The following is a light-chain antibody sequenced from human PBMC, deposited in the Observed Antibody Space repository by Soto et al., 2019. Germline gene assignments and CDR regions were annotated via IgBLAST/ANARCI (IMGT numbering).Light chain of an antibody. CDR3: QQYKKWPRT. J-gene: IGKJ1*01. Sequence: EIVLTQSPATLSLPPGERATLSCRASQSISSYLAWYQQKPGQAPRLLIYDASNRATGIPARFSGSGSGTEFTLTISSLQSEDLAVYYCQQYKKWPRTFGHATKVDI. V-gene: IGKV3-11*01. CDR2: DAS. CDR1: QSISSY.